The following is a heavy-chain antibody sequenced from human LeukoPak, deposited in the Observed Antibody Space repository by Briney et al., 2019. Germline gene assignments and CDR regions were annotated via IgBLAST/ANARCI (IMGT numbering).Heavy chain of an antibody. D-gene: IGHD7-27*01. CDR1: GLTFTSFW. CDR2: INQDGSDT. J-gene: IGHJ4*02. V-gene: IGHV3-7*01. Sequence: PGGSLRLSCAVSGLTFTSFWMSWVRQAPGKGPEWVASINQDGSDTYYLDSVKGRFTISRDNAENSLHLQMSSVRADDTAMYSCTRGHWGLNYWGQGTLVTVSS. CDR3: TRGHWGLNY.